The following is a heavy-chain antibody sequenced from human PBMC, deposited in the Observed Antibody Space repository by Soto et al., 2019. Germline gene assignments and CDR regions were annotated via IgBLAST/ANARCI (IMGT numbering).Heavy chain of an antibody. CDR2: IYYSGST. J-gene: IGHJ4*02. CDR3: ARQDYGDYFDY. Sequence: PSETLSLTCTVSGGSISSYYWSWIRQPPGKGLEWIGYIYYSGSTNYNPSLKSRVTISVDTSKNQFSLKLSSVTAADTAVYYCARQDYGDYFDYWGRGTLVTVSS. V-gene: IGHV4-59*08. D-gene: IGHD4-17*01. CDR1: GGSISSYY.